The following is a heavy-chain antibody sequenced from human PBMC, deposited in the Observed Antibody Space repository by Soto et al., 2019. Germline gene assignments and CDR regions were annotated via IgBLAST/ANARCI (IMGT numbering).Heavy chain of an antibody. CDR2: ISHSGST. Sequence: QMQLHESGPGLVKASETLSLTGGFPGASIIRRTWWVWVPHPPGKGWEGIGEISHSGSTNYNPTLKSRVTISIDTSNNHFSLNVSSVTAADTAVYYCVRHQGDSNFHGRDAMDVWGQGTTVTASS. J-gene: IGHJ6*02. CDR1: GASIIRRTW. V-gene: IGHV4-4*02. D-gene: IGHD4-4*01. CDR3: VRHQGDSNFHGRDAMDV.